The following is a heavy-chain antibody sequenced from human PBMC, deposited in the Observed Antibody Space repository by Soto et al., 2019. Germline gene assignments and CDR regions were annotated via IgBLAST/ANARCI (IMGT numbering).Heavy chain of an antibody. V-gene: IGHV4-34*01. J-gene: IGHJ4*02. CDR1: GASFSGNY. CDR3: ARDDRVWFGSF. D-gene: IGHD3-10*01. Sequence: QVELQQWGAGLLEPSETLSLTCGVYGASFSGNYWSWISQSPRKGLEWIGEINSNGVTNYNPSFKRRVTISVDTSMNQFSLNLNSVTSADAAVYYCARDDRVWFGSFWGQGVLVTVS. CDR2: INSNGVT.